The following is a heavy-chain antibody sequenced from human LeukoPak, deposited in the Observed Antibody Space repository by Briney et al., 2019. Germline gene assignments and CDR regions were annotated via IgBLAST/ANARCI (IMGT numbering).Heavy chain of an antibody. V-gene: IGHV4-31*03. D-gene: IGHD1-26*01. J-gene: IGHJ5*02. CDR3: ARRYSGPSWFDP. Sequence: SGTLSLTCTVSGGSISSGGYYWSWIRQHPGKGLEWIGYIYYSGSTYYNPSLKSRVTISVDTSKNQFSLKLSSVTAADTAVYYCARRYSGPSWFDPWGQGTLVTVSS. CDR2: IYYSGST. CDR1: GGSISSGGYY.